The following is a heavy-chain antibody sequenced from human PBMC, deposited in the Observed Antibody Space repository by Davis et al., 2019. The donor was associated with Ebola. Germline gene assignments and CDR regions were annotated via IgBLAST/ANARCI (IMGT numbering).Heavy chain of an antibody. V-gene: IGHV1-69*13. CDR3: ARDWGGTIGSSREYYFDY. J-gene: IGHJ4*02. CDR2: IIPIFGTA. D-gene: IGHD6-6*01. Sequence: SVKVSCKASGGTFSSYAISWVRQAPGQGLEWMGGIIPIFGTANYAQKFQGRVTITADESTSTAYMELSSLRSEDTAVYYCARDWGGTIGSSREYYFDYWGQGTLVTVSS. CDR1: GGTFSSYA.